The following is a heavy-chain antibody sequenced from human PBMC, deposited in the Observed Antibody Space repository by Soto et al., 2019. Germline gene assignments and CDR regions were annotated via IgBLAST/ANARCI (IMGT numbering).Heavy chain of an antibody. J-gene: IGHJ4*02. CDR2: IYYSGSA. CDR3: ARHQLRSTYYLGL. D-gene: IGHD1-26*01. CDR1: GGSINNYY. V-gene: IGHV4-59*08. Sequence: SETLCLTCTVSGGSINNYYCSWIRQPPGKGLDWIGYIYYSGSANYNPSLKSRVTMSVDASKSQFSLKLSSVTAADTAVYFCARHQLRSTYYLGLWGRGTQVTVSS.